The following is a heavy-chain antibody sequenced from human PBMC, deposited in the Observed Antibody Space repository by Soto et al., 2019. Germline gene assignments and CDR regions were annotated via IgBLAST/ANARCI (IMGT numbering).Heavy chain of an antibody. CDR3: AKVGGEQLGHYYYYGMDV. CDR2: ISGSGGST. CDR1: GFTFSSYA. J-gene: IGHJ6*02. Sequence: EVQLLESGGGLAQPGGSLTLSCAASGFTFSSYAMSWVRQAPGTGLQWVSAISGSGGSTHYADSVKGRFTVSRDNSKNTLYLQMNSLRAEDTAVYYCAKVGGEQLGHYYYYGMDVWGQGTTVTVSS. V-gene: IGHV3-23*01. D-gene: IGHD6-6*01.